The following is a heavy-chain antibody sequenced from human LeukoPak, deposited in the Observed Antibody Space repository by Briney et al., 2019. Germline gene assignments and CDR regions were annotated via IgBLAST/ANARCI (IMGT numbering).Heavy chain of an antibody. CDR1: GGSISTSRYY. Sequence: PSETLPLTCTVSGGSISTSRYYWGWIRQPPGKGLEWIGSIYYSGNTYYNPSLKSRVTISLDTSKNQFSLKLSSVTAADTAVYYCARALLVGIDYWGQGTLVTVSS. D-gene: IGHD2-8*02. CDR2: IYYSGNT. V-gene: IGHV4-39*07. J-gene: IGHJ4*02. CDR3: ARALLVGIDY.